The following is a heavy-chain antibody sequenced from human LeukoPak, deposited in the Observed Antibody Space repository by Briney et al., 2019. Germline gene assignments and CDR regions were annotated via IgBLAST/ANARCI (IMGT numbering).Heavy chain of an antibody. CDR3: VRDLLGSGSTTAYLYH. CDR1: GFTFSDYS. V-gene: IGHV3-21*01. Sequence: GGSLRLSXAASGFTFSDYSMNWVRQAPGKGLEWVSSISRRSRHVYYAGSVKGRFTISRDDARNSLSLQMNSLRAEDMAVYFCVRDLLGSGSTTAYLYHWGQGTLVTVSS. D-gene: IGHD3-10*01. CDR2: ISRRSRHV. J-gene: IGHJ1*01.